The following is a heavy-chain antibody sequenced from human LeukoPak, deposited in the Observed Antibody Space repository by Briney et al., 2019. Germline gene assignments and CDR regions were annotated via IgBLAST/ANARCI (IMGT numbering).Heavy chain of an antibody. CDR3: TRDPVAVPGYYYFGVDV. J-gene: IGHJ6*02. V-gene: IGHV3-49*04. D-gene: IGHD3/OR15-3a*01. CDR2: VKSKVYGATT. Sequence: PGGSLRLSCKASGFTFGDDAVGWVRQAPGKGLEWVGFVKSKVYGATTLCGASVEGRFTVSRDDSQNIAYLQMNSLKTEDTAVYYCTRDPVAVPGYYYFGVDVWGQGTTVTVSS. CDR1: GFTFGDDA.